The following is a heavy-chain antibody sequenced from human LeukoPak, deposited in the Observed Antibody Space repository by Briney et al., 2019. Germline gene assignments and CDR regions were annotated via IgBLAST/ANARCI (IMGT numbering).Heavy chain of an antibody. CDR1: GFSSYG. CDR2: IWYDESNK. D-gene: IGHD6-13*01. V-gene: IGHV3-33*01. J-gene: IGHJ4*02. CDR3: ARDGFSSSWYGRALDY. Sequence: GGSLRLSCAASGFSSYGMHWVRQAPGKGLEWVAVIWYDESNKYYADSVKGRFTISRDNSRNTLYLQMNSLRAEDTAVYYCARDGFSSSWYGRALDYWGQGTLATVSS.